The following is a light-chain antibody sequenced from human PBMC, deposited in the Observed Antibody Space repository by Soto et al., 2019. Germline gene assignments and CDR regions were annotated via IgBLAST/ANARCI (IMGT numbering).Light chain of an antibody. V-gene: IGKV3-15*01. CDR1: QSVRNN. CDR2: YAS. CDR3: XXYNNWPPIT. J-gene: IGKJ5*01. Sequence: EIMMTQSPATLSVSPGERATLSCRASQSVRNNLAWYQQKPGQAPRLLIYYASTRATGIPARFSGSGSGTEFTLTISSLQSEDFAXXXXXXYNNWPPITFGQGTRLEIK.